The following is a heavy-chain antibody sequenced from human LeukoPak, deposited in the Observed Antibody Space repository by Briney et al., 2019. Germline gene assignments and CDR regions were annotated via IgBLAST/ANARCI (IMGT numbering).Heavy chain of an antibody. CDR1: GGSISSGGYY. V-gene: IGHV4-31*03. Sequence: SETLSLACTVSGGSISSGGYYWSWIRQHPGKGLEWIGYIYYSGSTYYNPSLKSRVTISVDTSKNQFSLKLSSVTAADTAVYYCARDWGGGGSFDYWGQGTLVTVSS. D-gene: IGHD3-10*01. CDR2: IYYSGST. J-gene: IGHJ4*02. CDR3: ARDWGGGGSFDY.